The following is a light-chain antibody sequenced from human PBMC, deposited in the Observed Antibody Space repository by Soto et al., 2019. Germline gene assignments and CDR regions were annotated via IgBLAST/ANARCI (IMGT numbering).Light chain of an antibody. J-gene: IGKJ4*01. CDR1: QSVSSN. Sequence: EIVMTQSPATLSVSPGERATLSCRASQSVSSNLAWYQQKPGQAPRLLIYGASTRATGIPARFSGSGSGTEFTLTISSLQSEDFAVYYRQQYNNWPQLTFGGGTKVDIK. CDR2: GAS. CDR3: QQYNNWPQLT. V-gene: IGKV3-15*01.